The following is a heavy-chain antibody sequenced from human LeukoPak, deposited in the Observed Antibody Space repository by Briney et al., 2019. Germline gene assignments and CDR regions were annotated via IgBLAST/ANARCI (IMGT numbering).Heavy chain of an antibody. J-gene: IGHJ4*02. D-gene: IGHD2-15*01. CDR1: GFTLSSYS. CDR2: SGGAT. CDR3: VKGYCGGGSCFSRTMYYFDY. V-gene: IGHV3-64D*09. Sequence: PGGSLRLSCSASGFTLSSYSMHWVRQAPGKGLEYVSTSGGATYYAVSVKGRFTISRDNSKNTLYLQMSSLRAEDTAVYYCVKGYCGGGSCFSRTMYYFDYLGPGNPGNRLL.